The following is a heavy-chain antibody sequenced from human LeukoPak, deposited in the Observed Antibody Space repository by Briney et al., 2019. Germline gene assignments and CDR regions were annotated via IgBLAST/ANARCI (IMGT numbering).Heavy chain of an antibody. CDR3: ARAWWLRRTFDI. J-gene: IGHJ3*02. CDR1: GFTFSSYA. CDR2: INHSGST. V-gene: IGHV4-34*01. D-gene: IGHD5-12*01. Sequence: GSLRLSCAASGFTFSSYAMSWIRQPPGKGLEWIGEINHSGSTNYNPSLKSRVTISVDTSKNQFSLKLSSVTAADTAVYYCARAWWLRRTFDIWGQGTMVTVSS.